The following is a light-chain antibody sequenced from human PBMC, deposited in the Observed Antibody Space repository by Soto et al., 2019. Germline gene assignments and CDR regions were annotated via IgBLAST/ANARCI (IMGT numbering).Light chain of an antibody. J-gene: IGLJ2*01. CDR1: SSNIGNNY. CDR3: GTWDSSLSAVV. V-gene: IGLV1-51*01. Sequence: QSVLTQPPSVSAAPGQTVTISCSGSSSNIGNNYVSWYQQHPGTAPQLLIYDNNKRPSGIPDRFSGSKSGTSATLGITGLQTGDEADDYCGTWDSSLSAVVFGGGTQLTVL. CDR2: DNN.